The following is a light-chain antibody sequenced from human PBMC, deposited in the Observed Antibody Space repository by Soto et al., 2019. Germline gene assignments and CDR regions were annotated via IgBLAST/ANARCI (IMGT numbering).Light chain of an antibody. CDR2: GNT. Sequence: QSVLTQPPSVSGAPGQTVTISCPGSSSNIGAGYHVHWYMQLPGKAPKLLIFGNTNRPSGVPDRFSGSRSGSSASLALSGLQAEDEADYYCQTYDKSLGGWVFGGGTQLTVL. CDR3: QTYDKSLGGWV. CDR1: SSNIGAGYH. V-gene: IGLV1-40*01. J-gene: IGLJ7*01.